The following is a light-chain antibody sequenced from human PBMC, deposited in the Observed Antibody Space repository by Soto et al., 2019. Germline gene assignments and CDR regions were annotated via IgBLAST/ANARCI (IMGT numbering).Light chain of an antibody. CDR1: QSVSGS. CDR2: DAS. V-gene: IGKV3-15*01. CDR3: QHYNYWPYT. Sequence: EIVMTQSPATLSVSPGERATLSCRASQSVSGSLAWYQQRPGQALRLLIYDASTRATGVPARFSGSGSGTDFTLTISSLQSEDFAVYYCQHYNYWPYTFGQGTKVDIK. J-gene: IGKJ2*01.